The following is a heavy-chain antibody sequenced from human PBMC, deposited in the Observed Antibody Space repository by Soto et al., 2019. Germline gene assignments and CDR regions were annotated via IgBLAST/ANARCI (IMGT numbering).Heavy chain of an antibody. CDR3: ARDLLYRAVFQI. Sequence: QVHLQESGPGLVKPSQTLSLTCTVSGGSLTSNGYYWSWIRQRPEKGLEWLGYIYYSGTTHFNPSLKSRLSMSMDTANNQCSLNLTSVTAADTAVYFCARDLLYRAVFQIWGQGTLVTVSA. D-gene: IGHD3-3*01. J-gene: IGHJ3*02. V-gene: IGHV4-31*03. CDR2: IYYSGTT. CDR1: GGSLTSNGYY.